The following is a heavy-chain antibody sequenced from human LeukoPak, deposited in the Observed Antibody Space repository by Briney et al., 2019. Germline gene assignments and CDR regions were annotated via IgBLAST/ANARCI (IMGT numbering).Heavy chain of an antibody. Sequence: SETLSLTCGVYGGSFSDYYWSWIRQPPGKGLEWIGEINHSGSTNYNPSLKSRVTIPVDTSKNQFSLKVNSVTAADTAVYYCARRGYTYGWGWFDPWGQGTLVTVSS. CDR2: INHSGST. CDR3: ARRGYTYGWGWFDP. V-gene: IGHV4-34*01. D-gene: IGHD5-18*01. J-gene: IGHJ5*02. CDR1: GGSFSDYY.